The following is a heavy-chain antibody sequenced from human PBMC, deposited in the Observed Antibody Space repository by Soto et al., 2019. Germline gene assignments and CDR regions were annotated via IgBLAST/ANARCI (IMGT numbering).Heavy chain of an antibody. CDR1: GYTFTSYG. CDR3: ASRTYYYDSSGYYRGAFDI. J-gene: IGHJ3*02. CDR2: ISAYNGNT. V-gene: IGHV1-18*01. Sequence: ASVKVSCKASGYTFTSYGISWVRQAPGQGLEWMGWISAYNGNTNYAQKLQGRVTMTTDTSTSTAYMELGSLRSDDTAVYYCASRTYYYDSSGYYRGAFDIWGQGTMVTVSS. D-gene: IGHD3-22*01.